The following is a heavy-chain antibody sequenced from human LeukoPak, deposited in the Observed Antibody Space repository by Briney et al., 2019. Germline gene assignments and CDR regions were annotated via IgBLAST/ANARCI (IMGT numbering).Heavy chain of an antibody. CDR2: ISYDGSNK. D-gene: IGHD6-13*01. V-gene: IGHV3-30-3*01. CDR3: ARVQGSSFPNYYYYGMDA. CDR1: GFTFSSYA. J-gene: IGHJ6*02. Sequence: GGSLRLSCAASGFTFSSYAMHWVRQAPGKGLEWVAVISYDGSNKYYADSVKGRFTISRDNSKNTLYLQMNSLRAEDTAVYYCARVQGSSFPNYYYYGMDAWGQGTTVTVSS.